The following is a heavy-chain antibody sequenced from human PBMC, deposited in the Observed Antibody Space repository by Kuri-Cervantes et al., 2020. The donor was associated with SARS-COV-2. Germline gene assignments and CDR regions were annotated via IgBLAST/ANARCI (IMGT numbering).Heavy chain of an antibody. V-gene: IGHV3-74*01. J-gene: IGHJ6*02. CDR1: GFTFSGHW. Sequence: ESLKISWAASGFTFSGHWIHWVRQAPGKGLGGVSRINPDGNYTNNADSVKGRFTISRDNSKITLYLQMNSLRAEDTAVYYCAKDTGDGIDYSLMDVWGQGTTVTVSS. CDR3: AKDTGDGIDYSLMDV. CDR2: INPDGNYT. D-gene: IGHD4-11*01.